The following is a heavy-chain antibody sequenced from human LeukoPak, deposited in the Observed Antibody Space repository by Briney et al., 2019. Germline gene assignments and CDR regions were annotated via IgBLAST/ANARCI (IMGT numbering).Heavy chain of an antibody. CDR1: GGSISGSSYY. J-gene: IGHJ5*02. CDR3: ARTIVVLPVAKNRPRKGSWFDP. V-gene: IGHV4-61*05. CDR2: IYYSGST. D-gene: IGHD2-2*01. Sequence: PSETLSLTCTVSGGSISGSSYYWGWIRPPPGKGLEWIGYIYYSGSTNYNPSLKSRVTISIDTSKNQFSLKLSSVTAADTAVYYCARTIVVLPVAKNRPRKGSWFDPWGQGTLVTVSS.